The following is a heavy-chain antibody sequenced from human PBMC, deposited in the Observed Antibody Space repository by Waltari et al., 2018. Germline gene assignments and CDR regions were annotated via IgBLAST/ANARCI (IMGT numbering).Heavy chain of an antibody. CDR3: ARAEAARPSGFDY. V-gene: IGHV1-2*06. CDR2: INPNSGGT. J-gene: IGHJ4*02. D-gene: IGHD6-6*01. Sequence: QVQLVQSGAEVKKPGASVKVSCKASGYTSTGYYMPWLRQAPGQGLEWMGRINPNSGGTNYAQKFQGRVTMTRDTSISTAYMELSRLRSDDTAVYYCARAEAARPSGFDYWGQGTLVTVSS. CDR1: GYTSTGYY.